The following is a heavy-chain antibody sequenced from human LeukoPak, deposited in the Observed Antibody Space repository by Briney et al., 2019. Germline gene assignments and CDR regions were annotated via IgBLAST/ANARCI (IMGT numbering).Heavy chain of an antibody. D-gene: IGHD3-16*01. CDR3: ARGVMSDY. CDR2: INHSGST. Sequence: GSLRLSCAASGFTFSSYAMSWVRQAPGKGLEWIGEINHSGSTNYNPSLKSRVTISVDTSKNQFSLKLSSVTAADTAVYYCARGVMSDYWGQGTLVTVSS. V-gene: IGHV4-34*01. J-gene: IGHJ4*02. CDR1: GFTFSSYA.